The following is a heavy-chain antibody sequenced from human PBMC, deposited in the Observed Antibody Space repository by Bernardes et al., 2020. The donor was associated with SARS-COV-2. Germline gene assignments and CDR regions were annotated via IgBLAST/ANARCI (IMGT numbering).Heavy chain of an antibody. D-gene: IGHD4-17*01. V-gene: IGHV3-33*01. Sequence: GGSLSLSCAASGFTFSDYTMHWVRQAPGKGLEWVAVIWHDGSREYYVHSVKGRFAISRDNSNNTLYLQMNNLRFEDTALYRGATEDGEWLESWGQGTLVTVSS. CDR2: IWHDGSRE. J-gene: IGHJ5*01. CDR1: GFTFSDYT. CDR3: ATEDGEWLES.